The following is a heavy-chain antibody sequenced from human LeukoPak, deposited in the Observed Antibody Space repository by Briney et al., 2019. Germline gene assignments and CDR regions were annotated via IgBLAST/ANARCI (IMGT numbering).Heavy chain of an antibody. J-gene: IGHJ3*02. CDR2: ISGSGGST. V-gene: IGHV3-23*01. Sequence: GGSLRLSCAASGFTFSSYAMSWVRQAPGKGLEWVSAISGSGGSTYYADSVKGRFTISRDNSKNTLYLQMNSLRAEDTAVYYCAKDRSQYYGSGSYRPQTLDAFDIWGQGTMVTVSS. CDR1: GFTFSSYA. CDR3: AKDRSQYYGSGSYRPQTLDAFDI. D-gene: IGHD3-10*01.